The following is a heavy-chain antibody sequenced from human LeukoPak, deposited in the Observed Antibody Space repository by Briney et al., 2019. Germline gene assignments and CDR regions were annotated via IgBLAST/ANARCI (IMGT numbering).Heavy chain of an antibody. V-gene: IGHV1-2*02. CDR1: GYTFTGYY. Sequence: ASVKVSCKASGYTFTGYYMHWVRQAPGQGLEWMGWINPNSGGTNYAQKFQGRVTMTRDTSISTAYMELSRLRSDDTAVYYCARLATLSTVAARGRTWFDAWGQGTLVTVSS. D-gene: IGHD6-6*01. CDR3: ARLATLSTVAARGRTWFDA. CDR2: INPNSGGT. J-gene: IGHJ5*02.